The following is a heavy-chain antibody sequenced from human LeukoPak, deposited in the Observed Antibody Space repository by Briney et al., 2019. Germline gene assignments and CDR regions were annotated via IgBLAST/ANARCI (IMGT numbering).Heavy chain of an antibody. D-gene: IGHD6-19*01. J-gene: IGHJ4*02. Sequence: GGSLRLSCAGSGFIFNNYAMHWVRQPPGKGLEWVSGISWNSGSIDYADSVKGRFTISRDNAKNSLYLQMNSLRVEDTAFYYCAKDMTVAGTGLDYWGQGTLVTVSS. CDR2: ISWNSGSI. CDR3: AKDMTVAGTGLDY. CDR1: GFIFNNYA. V-gene: IGHV3-9*01.